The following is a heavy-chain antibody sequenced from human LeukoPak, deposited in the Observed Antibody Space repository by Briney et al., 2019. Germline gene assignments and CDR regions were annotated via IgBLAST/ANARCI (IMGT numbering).Heavy chain of an antibody. D-gene: IGHD6-13*01. V-gene: IGHV1-69*04. CDR2: IIPVLRVS. CDR1: GGSFSNFV. CDR3: ARVRSGIAAADFDY. J-gene: IGHJ4*02. Sequence: GSPVNVSCKASGGSFSNFVITWVRQAPGQGLEWMGRIIPVLRVSNFAQKFQGRVTITRDTSASTAYMELSSLRSEDTAVYYCARVRSGIAAADFDYWGQGTLVTVSS.